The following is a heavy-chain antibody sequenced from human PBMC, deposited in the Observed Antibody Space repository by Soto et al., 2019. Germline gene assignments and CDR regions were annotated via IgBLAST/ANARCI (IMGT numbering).Heavy chain of an antibody. V-gene: IGHV2-5*02. J-gene: IGHJ3*02. D-gene: IGHD6-19*01. CDR3: AHRPKYSSGWYDAFDI. Sequence: QITLKESGPTLVKPTQTLTLTCTFSGFSLSTSGVGVGWIRQPPGKALEWLALIYWDDDKRYSPSLKSRLTITKDTSKNQVVLTMTNMDPVDTATYYCAHRPKYSSGWYDAFDIWGQGTMVTVSS. CDR2: IYWDDDK. CDR1: GFSLSTSGVG.